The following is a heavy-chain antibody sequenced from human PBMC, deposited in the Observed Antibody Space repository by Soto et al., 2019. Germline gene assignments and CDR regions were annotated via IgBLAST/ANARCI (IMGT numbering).Heavy chain of an antibody. CDR3: AAGYSTAFDAFDI. CDR1: GYNFVNFW. V-gene: IGHV5-51*01. Sequence: GESLKTSCKGPGYNFVNFWIGWVRQMPGKGLEWIGMIFPGDSDTKNSPSLEGQITMSVDKSDSSDYLQWKSLKASDSAIYYCAAGYSTAFDAFDIWGQGTMVTVSS. J-gene: IGHJ3*02. CDR2: IFPGDSDT. D-gene: IGHD2-8*02.